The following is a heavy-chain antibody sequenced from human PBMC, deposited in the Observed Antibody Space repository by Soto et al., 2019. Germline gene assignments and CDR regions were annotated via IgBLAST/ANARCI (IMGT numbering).Heavy chain of an antibody. CDR2: SDPGRGGT. CDR1: GFSFNSYY. CDR3: ARGTRTDGDWNFDGLDH. Sequence: QVQLVQSGAEVRKPGASLKVSCKTSGFSFNSYYIHWIREAPGQGLEWRGWSDPGRGGTCYAQKFQGSVTMTRDTSLNIAYLERKILKTYDSAVCFCARGTRTDGDWNFDGLDHWGPGTVVIVSS. D-gene: IGHD1-7*01. J-gene: IGHJ4*02. V-gene: IGHV1-2*04.